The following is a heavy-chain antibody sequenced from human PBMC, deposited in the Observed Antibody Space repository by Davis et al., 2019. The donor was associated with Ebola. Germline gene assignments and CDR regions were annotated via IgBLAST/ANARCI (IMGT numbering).Heavy chain of an antibody. CDR3: ARLTRWYAGY. D-gene: IGHD6-13*01. V-gene: IGHV1-69*13. CDR1: GYSFTSYS. CDR2: IIPMFGTP. Sequence: SVKVSCKASGYSFTSYSIHWVRQAPGQGLEWLGDIIPMFGTPNYAQRFQGRVTITADESTSTVDMELSSLRSEDTAVYYCARLTRWYAGYWGQGTLVTVSS. J-gene: IGHJ4*02.